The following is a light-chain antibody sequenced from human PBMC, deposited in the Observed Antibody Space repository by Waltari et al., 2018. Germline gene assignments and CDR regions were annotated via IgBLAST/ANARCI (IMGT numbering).Light chain of an antibody. J-gene: IGLJ1*01. Sequence: QSVLTQPPSVSGAPGQTVTISCIGSSSNIGAAYAVHWYQQLPGTAPKLLIFDTFVRPSGVPDRFSASKSGTSASLAISGLQAEDEADYYCQSYDSLSALYVFGTGTKVSVL. CDR3: QSYDSLSALYV. CDR1: SSNIGAAYA. CDR2: DTF. V-gene: IGLV1-40*01.